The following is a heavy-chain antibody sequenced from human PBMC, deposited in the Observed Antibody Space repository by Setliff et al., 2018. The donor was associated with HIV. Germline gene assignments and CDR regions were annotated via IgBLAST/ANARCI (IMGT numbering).Heavy chain of an antibody. Sequence: GSLRLSCAVSGFTFISYGMYWVRQAPGKGLEWVAFIRYDGSQKYYVDSVKGRFTISRDNSKNTLYLQMNSLRVEDTAVYYCAKDVCSGAYCYAYYYYGMDVWGQGTMVTVSS. V-gene: IGHV3-30*02. CDR2: IRYDGSQK. D-gene: IGHD2-15*01. CDR3: AKDVCSGAYCYAYYYYGMDV. CDR1: GFTFISYG. J-gene: IGHJ6*02.